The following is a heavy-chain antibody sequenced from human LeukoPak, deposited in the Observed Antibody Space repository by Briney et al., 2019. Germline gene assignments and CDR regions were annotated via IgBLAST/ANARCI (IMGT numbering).Heavy chain of an antibody. CDR3: ARDRSSSAWYVGYYYYYGMDV. CDR1: GFTFSSYG. Sequence: GSLRLSCAASGFTFSSYGMHWVRQAPGKGLEWVAVISHDGSNKYYADSVKGRFTISRDNSKNTLYLQMNSLRAEDTAVYYCARDRSSSAWYVGYYYYYGMDVWGQGTTVTVSS. V-gene: IGHV3-30-3*01. CDR2: ISHDGSNK. D-gene: IGHD6-19*01. J-gene: IGHJ6*02.